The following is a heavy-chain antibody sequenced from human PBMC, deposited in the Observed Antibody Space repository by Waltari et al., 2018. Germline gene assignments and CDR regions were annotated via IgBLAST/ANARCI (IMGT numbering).Heavy chain of an antibody. CDR1: GFTFSSYG. J-gene: IGHJ6*02. CDR3: ARAITMVRGVIIPDYYGMDV. CDR2: ICHDGSNK. V-gene: IGHV3-33*01. Sequence: QVQLVESGGGVVQPGRSLRLSCAASGFTFSSYGMHWVRQAPGKGLEWVAVICHDGSNKYYSDSVKGRFTISRDNSKNTLYLQMNSLRAEDTAVYYCARAITMVRGVIIPDYYGMDVWGQGTTVTVSS. D-gene: IGHD3-10*01.